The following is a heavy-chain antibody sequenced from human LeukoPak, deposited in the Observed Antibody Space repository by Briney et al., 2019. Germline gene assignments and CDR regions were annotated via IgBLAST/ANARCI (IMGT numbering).Heavy chain of an antibody. D-gene: IGHD1-26*01. Sequence: SETLSLTCAVYGGSFCGYYWSWIRQPPGKGLEWIGEINHSGSTNYNPSLKSRVTISVDTSKNQFSLKLSSVTAADTAVYYCARGIVGATTNYFDYWGQGTLVTVSS. CDR2: INHSGST. CDR3: ARGIVGATTNYFDY. J-gene: IGHJ4*02. V-gene: IGHV4-34*01. CDR1: GGSFCGYY.